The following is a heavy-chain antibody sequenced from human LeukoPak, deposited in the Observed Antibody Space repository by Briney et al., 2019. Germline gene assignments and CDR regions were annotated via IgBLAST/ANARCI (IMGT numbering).Heavy chain of an antibody. CDR1: GGSISSYY. V-gene: IGHV4-59*08. CDR2: IYYSGST. CDR3: ARPAGNYHSSAFLGFDI. J-gene: IGHJ3*02. D-gene: IGHD3-22*01. Sequence: PSETLSLTCTVSGGSISSYYWNWIRQPPGKQLEWIGYIYYSGSTNYNPSLRSRVTMSLDTSKNQFSLNLSSVTAADTAVYYCARPAGNYHSSAFLGFDIWGQGTMVTVSS.